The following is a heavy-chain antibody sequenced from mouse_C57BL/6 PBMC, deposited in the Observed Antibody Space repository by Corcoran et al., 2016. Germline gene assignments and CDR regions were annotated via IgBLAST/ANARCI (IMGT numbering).Heavy chain of an antibody. V-gene: IGHV9-3*01. D-gene: IGHD1-1*01. J-gene: IGHJ3*01. CDR3: ASYYGSSLFAY. Sequence: QIQLVQSGPELKKPGETVKISCKASGYTFTTYGMSWVKQAPGKGLKWMGWINTYSGVPTYADDLKGRFAFSLETSASTAYLQINNLKNEDTATYFCASYYGSSLFAYWGQGTLVTVSA. CDR1: GYTFTTYG. CDR2: INTYSGVP.